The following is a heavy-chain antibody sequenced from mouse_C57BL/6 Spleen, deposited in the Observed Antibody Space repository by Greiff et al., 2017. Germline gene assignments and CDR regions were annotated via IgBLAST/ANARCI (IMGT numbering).Heavy chain of an antibody. CDR1: GYSFTGYY. J-gene: IGHJ4*01. CDR3: ARLLYAMDY. CDR2: INPSTGGT. V-gene: IGHV1-43*01. Sequence: VQLQQSGPELVKPGASVKISCKASGYSFTGYYMPWVKQSSEKSLEWIGEINPSTGGTSYNQKFKGKATLTVDKSSSTAYMQLKSLTSEDSAVYYCARLLYAMDYWGQGTSVTVSS.